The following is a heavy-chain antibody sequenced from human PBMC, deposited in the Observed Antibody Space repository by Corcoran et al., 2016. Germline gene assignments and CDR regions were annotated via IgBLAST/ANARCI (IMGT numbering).Heavy chain of an antibody. D-gene: IGHD2-2*01. CDR3: ARDFGIVVVPAHYDYGMDV. CDR2: IWYDGSNK. J-gene: IGHJ6*02. CDR1: GFTFSSYG. V-gene: IGHV3-33*01. Sequence: QVQLVESGGGVVQPGRSLRLSCAASGFTFSSYGMHWVRQAPGKGLEWVAVIWYDGSNKYYADSVKGRFTISRDNSKNTLYLQMNSLRAEDTAVYYCARDFGIVVVPAHYDYGMDVWGQGTTVTVSS.